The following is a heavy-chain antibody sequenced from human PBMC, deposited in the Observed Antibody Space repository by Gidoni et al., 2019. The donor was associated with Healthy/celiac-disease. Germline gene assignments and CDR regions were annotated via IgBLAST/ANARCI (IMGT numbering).Heavy chain of an antibody. CDR2: IHPRGGST. D-gene: IGHD2-2*01. V-gene: IGHV1-46*01. Sequence: QVQLVQSGAEVKKPGASVKVSCKASGYTFPRYYMHWVRQAPGQGLEWMGIIHPRGGSTSYAQKFQGRVTMTRDTSTSTVYMELSSLRSEDTAVYYCARDQDIVVVPAASAHGMDVWGQGTTVTVSS. CDR1: GYTFPRYY. CDR3: ARDQDIVVVPAASAHGMDV. J-gene: IGHJ6*02.